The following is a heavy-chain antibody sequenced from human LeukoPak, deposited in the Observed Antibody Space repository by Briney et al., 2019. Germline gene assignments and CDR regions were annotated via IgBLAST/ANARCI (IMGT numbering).Heavy chain of an antibody. CDR1: GFTFSTYW. V-gene: IGHV3-7*01. CDR2: VVQDGSDK. CDR3: ARNNYYARDY. J-gene: IGHJ4*02. Sequence: GGSLRLSCAASGFTFSTYWMSWVRQAPGKGLEWVANVVQDGSDKYYVDSVKGRFTISRDNAKNSLYLQMNSLRAEDTAVSYCARNNYYARDYWGQGTLVTVSS. D-gene: IGHD1-26*01.